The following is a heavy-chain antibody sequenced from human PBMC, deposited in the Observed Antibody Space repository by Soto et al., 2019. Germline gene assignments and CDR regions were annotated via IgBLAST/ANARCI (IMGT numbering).Heavy chain of an antibody. D-gene: IGHD3-9*01. CDR1: GDSINSDKYY. CDR2: IYFRGNT. V-gene: IGHV4-39*01. J-gene: IGHJ4*02. CDR3: ARLEGLATISYYFDF. Sequence: PSETLSLTCSVSGDSINSDKYYWSWIRQPPGKVLEWIGSIYFRGNTYYNPSLQTRVTISLDKSKSQFSLKLNSVTAADSAVYFCARLEGLATISYYFDFWGQGALVTVSS.